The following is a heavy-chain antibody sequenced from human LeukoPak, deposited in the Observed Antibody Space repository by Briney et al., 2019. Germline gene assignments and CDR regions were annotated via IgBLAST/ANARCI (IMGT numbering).Heavy chain of an antibody. Sequence: SETLSLTCTVSGYSISSGYYWGWIRQPPGKGLEWIGSIYDSGSTYYNPSLKSRVTISVDTSKNQFSLRLSSVTAADTAVYYCARIGGWYSSSTGYFDYWGQGTLVTVSS. V-gene: IGHV4-38-2*02. CDR2: IYDSGST. D-gene: IGHD6-6*01. CDR3: ARIGGWYSSSTGYFDY. J-gene: IGHJ4*02. CDR1: GYSISSGYY.